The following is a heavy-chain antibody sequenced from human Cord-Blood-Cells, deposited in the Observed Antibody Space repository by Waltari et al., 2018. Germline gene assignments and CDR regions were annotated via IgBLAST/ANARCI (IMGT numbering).Heavy chain of an antibody. V-gene: IGHV1-69*09. CDR1: GGTFSRYA. J-gene: IGHJ3*02. D-gene: IGHD2-2*01. CDR3: ASYCSSTSCYAFDI. CDR2: IIPILGIA. Sequence: QVQLVQSGAEVKKPGSSVKVSCKASGGTFSRYAISWVRQAPGQGLEWMGRIIPILGIANYAQKFQGRVTITADKSTSTAYMELSSLRSEDTAVYYCASYCSSTSCYAFDIWGQGTMVTVSS.